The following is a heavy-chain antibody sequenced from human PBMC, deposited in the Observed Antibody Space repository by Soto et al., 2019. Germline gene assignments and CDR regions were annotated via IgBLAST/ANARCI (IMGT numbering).Heavy chain of an antibody. D-gene: IGHD2-21*02. CDR3: ERYIVSSGVTWNYYYGMDV. CDR1: GGTFSSYA. CDR2: IIPIFGTA. V-gene: IGHV1-69*06. Sequence: SVKVSCKASGGTFSSYAISWVRQAPGQGLEWMGGIIPIFGTANYAQKFQGRVTITADKSTSTAYMELSSLRSEDTAVYYCERYIVSSGVTWNYYYGMDVWGQGTTVTVSS. J-gene: IGHJ6*02.